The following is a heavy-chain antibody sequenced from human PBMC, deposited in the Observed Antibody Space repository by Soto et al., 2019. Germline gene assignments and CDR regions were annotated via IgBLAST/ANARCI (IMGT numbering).Heavy chain of an antibody. V-gene: IGHV1-46*01. Sequence: ASVKVSFKASGYTFSNYYIHWVRQAPGQGLEWMGVINPSGVSTTYAQNFQGRVTMTRDTSTSTVYMELSSLRFDDTAVYYCARLGTTYYYGVDVWGQGTTVTVS. J-gene: IGHJ6*02. CDR3: ARLGTTYYYGVDV. D-gene: IGHD7-27*01. CDR1: GYTFSNYY. CDR2: INPSGVST.